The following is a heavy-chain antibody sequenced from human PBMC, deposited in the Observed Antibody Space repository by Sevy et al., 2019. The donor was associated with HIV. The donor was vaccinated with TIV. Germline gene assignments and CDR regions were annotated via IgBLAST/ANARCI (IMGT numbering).Heavy chain of an antibody. V-gene: IGHV3-23*01. D-gene: IGHD3-22*01. CDR3: ARKYDSSGYFDY. Sequence: GGSLRLSCAASGFTFRNYAMNWVRQAPGKGLEWVSGISGTGGSGDKTNYADSVKGRFTISRDDSKNSLYLQLNTLRAEVMAIYYCARKYDSSGYFDYWGQGTLVTVSS. CDR2: ISGTGGSGDKT. J-gene: IGHJ4*02. CDR1: GFTFRNYA.